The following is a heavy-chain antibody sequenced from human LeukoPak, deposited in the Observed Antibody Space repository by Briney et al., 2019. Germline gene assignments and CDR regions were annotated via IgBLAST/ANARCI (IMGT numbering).Heavy chain of an antibody. Sequence: GGSLRLSCAASGFTFSSYGMSWVRQAPGKGLEWVSAISGSGGSTYYADSVKGRFTISRDNSENTLYLQMNSLRAEDTAVYYCAKRGWGFGDNYYYYYMDVWGKGTTVTISS. CDR1: GFTFSSYG. CDR2: ISGSGGST. V-gene: IGHV3-23*01. CDR3: AKRGWGFGDNYYYYYMDV. J-gene: IGHJ6*03. D-gene: IGHD3-10*01.